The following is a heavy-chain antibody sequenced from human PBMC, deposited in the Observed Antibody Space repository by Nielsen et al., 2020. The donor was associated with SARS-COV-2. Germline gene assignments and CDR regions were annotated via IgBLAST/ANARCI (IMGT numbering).Heavy chain of an antibody. J-gene: IGHJ3*02. V-gene: IGHV3-73*01. CDR2: IRSKANDYAT. D-gene: IGHD6-25*01. Sequence: GESLKISCAASGFTFSDSSMHWVRQASGKGLEWLGRIRSKANDYATEYPVSVKARFIISRDDSKNTAYLLMNSLKIDDTAVYYCTRVNPTSGSWFDAFDIWGQGTLVTVSS. CDR3: TRVNPTSGSWFDAFDI. CDR1: GFTFSDSS.